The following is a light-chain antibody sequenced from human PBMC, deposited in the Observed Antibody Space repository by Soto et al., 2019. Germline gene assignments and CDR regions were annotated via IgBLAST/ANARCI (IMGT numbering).Light chain of an antibody. J-gene: IGKJ5*01. CDR1: QSVSGH. V-gene: IGKV3-15*01. CDR2: GAS. CDR3: QQYNYRPPA. Sequence: EIVMPQSPATLSVSPGERAALSCRASQSVSGHLAWYQQTPVQAPKLLIYGASTRDTGIPARFSGSGFWTEFTLTISSLKSEDFAVYSCQQYNYRPPAFGKGTRLEIK.